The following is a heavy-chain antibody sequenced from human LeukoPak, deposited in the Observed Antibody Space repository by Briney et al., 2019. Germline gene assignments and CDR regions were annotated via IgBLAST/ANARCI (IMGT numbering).Heavy chain of an antibody. CDR1: GFTFSSYA. CDR3: ARDTYDRGWNGLFDY. Sequence: GGSLRLSCAASGFTFSSYAMHWVRQAPGKGLEWVAVISYDGSNKYYADSVKGRFTISRDNAKNSLYLQMDSLRAEDTAVYYCARDTYDRGWNGLFDYWGQGTLVTVSS. J-gene: IGHJ4*02. CDR2: ISYDGSNK. D-gene: IGHD6-19*01. V-gene: IGHV3-30-3*01.